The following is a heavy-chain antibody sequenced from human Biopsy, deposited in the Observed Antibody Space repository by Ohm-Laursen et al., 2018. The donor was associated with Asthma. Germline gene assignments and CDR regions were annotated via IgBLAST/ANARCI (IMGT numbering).Heavy chain of an antibody. Sequence: EASVKVSCKASGYTFTGYYMHWVRQAPGQGLEWMGRIHPHNGGTNYAQRFQGRVTMTRDTSISTAYMELSTLSSDDTALYYCARDPQVDATTSFDYWGPGTLITVSS. CDR1: GYTFTGYY. CDR2: IHPHNGGT. J-gene: IGHJ4*02. D-gene: IGHD2-15*01. CDR3: ARDPQVDATTSFDY. V-gene: IGHV1-2*06.